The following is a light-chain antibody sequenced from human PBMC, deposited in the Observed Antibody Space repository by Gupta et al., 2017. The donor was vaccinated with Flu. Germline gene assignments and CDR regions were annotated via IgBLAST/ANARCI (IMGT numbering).Light chain of an antibody. CDR1: IGAVTSGHS. CDR2: DTS. CDR3: LLSYSGARV. J-gene: IGLJ3*02. Sequence: QAVVTQAPSLTVSPGGTVTLTCGSNIGAVTSGHSPHWFQQKPGQAPRTLIYDTSNKYSWTPARFSGSLLGGKAALTLSGAQPEDDADYYCLLSYSGARVFGGGTKLTVL. V-gene: IGLV7-46*01.